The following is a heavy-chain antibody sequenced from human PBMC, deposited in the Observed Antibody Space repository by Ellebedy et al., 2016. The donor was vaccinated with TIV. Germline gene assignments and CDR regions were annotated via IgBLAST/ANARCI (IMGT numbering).Heavy chain of an antibody. J-gene: IGHJ6*02. V-gene: IGHV1-18*01. CDR2: IIPIVDII. D-gene: IGHD1-26*01. CDR1: GYTFTSYG. Sequence: ASVKVSCKASGYTFTSYGISWVRQAPGQGLEWMGGIIPIVDIINYAQKFQGRVTMTRDTSTSTVYMELSSLRSEDTAVYYCARDLAGGSYFADYGMDVWGQGTRVTVSS. CDR3: ARDLAGGSYFADYGMDV.